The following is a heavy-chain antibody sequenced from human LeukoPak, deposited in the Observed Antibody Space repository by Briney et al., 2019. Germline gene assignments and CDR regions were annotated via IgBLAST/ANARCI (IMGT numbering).Heavy chain of an antibody. J-gene: IGHJ6*02. V-gene: IGHV3-13*01. CDR2: IGTAGDT. CDR1: GFTFSSYD. D-gene: IGHD3-16*01. CDR3: ARSPGLYYSGMDV. Sequence: PGGSLRLSCAASGFTFSSYDMHWVRQATGKGLEWVSAIGTAGDTYYPGSVKGRFTISRENAKNSLYLQMNSLRAEDTAVYYCARSPGLYYSGMDVWGQGTTVTVSS.